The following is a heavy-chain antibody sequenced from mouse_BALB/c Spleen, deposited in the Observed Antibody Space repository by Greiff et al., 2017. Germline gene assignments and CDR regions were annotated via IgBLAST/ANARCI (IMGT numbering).Heavy chain of an antibody. Sequence: VQLQQSGPGLVAPSQSLSITCTVSGFSLTSYGVHWVRQPPGKGLEWLGVIWAGGSTNYNSALMSRLSISKDNSKSQVFLKMNSLQTDDTAMYYCARETLYGSSYYFDYWGQGTTLTVSS. V-gene: IGHV2-9*02. CDR2: IWAGGST. CDR1: GFSLTSYG. D-gene: IGHD1-1*01. CDR3: ARETLYGSSYYFDY. J-gene: IGHJ2*01.